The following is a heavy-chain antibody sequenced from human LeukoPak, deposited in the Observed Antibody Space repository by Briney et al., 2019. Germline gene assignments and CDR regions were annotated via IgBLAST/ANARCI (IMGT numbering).Heavy chain of an antibody. CDR2: ISGSGTRT. V-gene: IGHV3-23*01. CDR1: GFTFSAYA. CDR3: AKVSEGFGVVEAPDV. D-gene: IGHD3-3*01. J-gene: IGHJ6*04. Sequence: GGSLRLSCAASGFTFSAYAMNWVRQPPGKGLEWLSGISGSGTRTYFADSVKGRFTISRDNSKNTLYLQMNSLRGDDTALYYCAKVSEGFGVVEAPDVWGKGTRVTVSS.